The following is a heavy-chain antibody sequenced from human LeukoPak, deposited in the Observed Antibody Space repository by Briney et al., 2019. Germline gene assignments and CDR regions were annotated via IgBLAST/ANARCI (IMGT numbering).Heavy chain of an antibody. CDR3: ARENGLAAAVDY. V-gene: IGHV4-59*01. Sequence: SEILSLTCTVSGGSISSYYWSWIRQPPGKGLEWIGYIYYSGSTNYNPSLKSRVTISVDTSKNQFSLKLSSVTAADTAVYYCARENGLAAAVDYWGQGTLVTVSS. D-gene: IGHD6-13*01. CDR2: IYYSGST. CDR1: GGSISSYY. J-gene: IGHJ4*02.